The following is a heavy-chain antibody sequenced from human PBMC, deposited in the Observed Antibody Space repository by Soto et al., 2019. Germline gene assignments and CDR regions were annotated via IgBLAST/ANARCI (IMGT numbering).Heavy chain of an antibody. D-gene: IGHD3-16*02. CDR1: GGSISSGDYY. V-gene: IGHV4-30-4*01. Sequence: SETLSLTCTVSGGSISSGDYYWSWIRRPPGKGLEWIGYIYYSGSTYYNPSLKSRVTISVDTSKNQFSLKLSSVTAADTAVYYCARAPYDYVWGSYRYGFDYWGQGTLVTVSS. CDR3: ARAPYDYVWGSYRYGFDY. CDR2: IYYSGST. J-gene: IGHJ4*02.